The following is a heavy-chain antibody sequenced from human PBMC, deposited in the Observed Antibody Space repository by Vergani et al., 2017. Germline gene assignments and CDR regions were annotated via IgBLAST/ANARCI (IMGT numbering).Heavy chain of an antibody. J-gene: IGHJ2*01. CDR2: IYPGDSDT. CDR3: ARLDGLRYFDWCQNWYFDL. V-gene: IGHV5-51*01. D-gene: IGHD3-9*01. Sequence: EVQLVPSGAEVKKPGESLKISCKCSGYSFTSYWIGWVRQMPGKGLEWMGIIYPGDSDTRYSPSFQGQVTISADKSISTAYLQWSSLKASDTAMYYCARLDGLRYFDWCQNWYFDLWGRGTLVTVSS. CDR1: GYSFTSYW.